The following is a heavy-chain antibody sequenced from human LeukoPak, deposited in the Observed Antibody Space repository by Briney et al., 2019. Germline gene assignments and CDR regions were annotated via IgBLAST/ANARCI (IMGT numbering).Heavy chain of an antibody. CDR2: IRKDGGDI. CDR3: ARELLLFTMIVVADTFDH. Sequence: PGGSLRLSCAASGFTFSNYWMSWVRQAPGKGLEWVTNIRKDGGDIYYVDSVKGRFTVSRDNSKNTLYLQMNSLRAEDTAVYYCARELLLFTMIVVADTFDHWGQGTLVTVSS. V-gene: IGHV3-7*01. CDR1: GFTFSNYW. D-gene: IGHD3-22*01. J-gene: IGHJ4*02.